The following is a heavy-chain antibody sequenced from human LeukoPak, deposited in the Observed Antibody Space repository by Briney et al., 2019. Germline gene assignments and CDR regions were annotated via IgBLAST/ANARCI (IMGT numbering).Heavy chain of an antibody. Sequence: PGGSLRLSCAASGFTFSSYSMNWVRQAPGKGLEWVSSISSSSSYIYYADSVKGRFTISRDNAKNSLYLQMNSLRAEDTAVYYCAKREGPYYFAYWGQGTLVTVSS. D-gene: IGHD5-24*01. V-gene: IGHV3-21*04. J-gene: IGHJ4*02. CDR3: AKREGPYYFAY. CDR2: ISSSSSYI. CDR1: GFTFSSYS.